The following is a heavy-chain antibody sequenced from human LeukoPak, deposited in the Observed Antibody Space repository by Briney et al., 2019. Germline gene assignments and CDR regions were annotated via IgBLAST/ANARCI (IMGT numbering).Heavy chain of an antibody. V-gene: IGHV3-23*01. CDR3: GKGSYYDSSGFFSFDY. CDR1: GFTFSSYA. J-gene: IGHJ4*02. Sequence: GGSLRLSCAASGFTFSSYAMSWVRQAPGKGLEWVSGISGSGDNTYYADSVKGRFTISRDNSKNTLYVQVSSLGTEDTAAYYCGKGSYYDSSGFFSFDYWGQGTLVTVSS. CDR2: ISGSGDNT. D-gene: IGHD3-22*01.